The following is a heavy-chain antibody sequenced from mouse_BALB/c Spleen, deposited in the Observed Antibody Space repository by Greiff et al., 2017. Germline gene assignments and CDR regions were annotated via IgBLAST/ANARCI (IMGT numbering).Heavy chain of an antibody. CDR1: GFAFSSYD. CDR3: TRDGNYYGRTWFAY. J-gene: IGHJ3*01. CDR2: ISSGGGST. Sequence: EVQLVESGGGLVKPGGSLKLSCAASGFAFSSYDMSWVRQTPEKRLEWVAYISSGGGSTYYPDTVKGRFTISRDNAKNTLYLQMSSMKSEDTAVYYCTRDGNYYGRTWFAYWGQGTRVTVSA. V-gene: IGHV5-12-1*01. D-gene: IGHD1-1*01.